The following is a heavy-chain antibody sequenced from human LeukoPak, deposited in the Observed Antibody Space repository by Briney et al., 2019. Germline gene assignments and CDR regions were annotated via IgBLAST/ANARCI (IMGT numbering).Heavy chain of an antibody. CDR3: VRDFRSADY. Sequence: GGSLRLSCAASGFTFSTYCMHWVRQAPGKGPMWVSRICPDGTVTNYADSVKARFIISRDNARNAVYLQMNSLRVEDTAVYYCVRDFRSADYWGQGTLVTVSS. V-gene: IGHV3-74*01. J-gene: IGHJ4*02. CDR2: ICPDGTVT. CDR1: GFTFSTYC.